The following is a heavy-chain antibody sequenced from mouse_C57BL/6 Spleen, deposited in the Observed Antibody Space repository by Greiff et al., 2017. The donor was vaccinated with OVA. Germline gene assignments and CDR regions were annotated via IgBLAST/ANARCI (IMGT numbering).Heavy chain of an antibody. J-gene: IGHJ3*01. Sequence: EVQGVESGGGLVKPGGSLKLSCAASGFTFSDYGMHWVRQAPEKGLEWVAYISSGRSTIYYADTVKGRFTISRDNDKNTRFLQMTSLRSEDTAMYYCARGYYSNLAWFAYWGQGTLVTVSA. CDR1: GFTFSDYG. CDR3: ARGYYSNLAWFAY. D-gene: IGHD2-5*01. CDR2: ISSGRSTI. V-gene: IGHV5-17*01.